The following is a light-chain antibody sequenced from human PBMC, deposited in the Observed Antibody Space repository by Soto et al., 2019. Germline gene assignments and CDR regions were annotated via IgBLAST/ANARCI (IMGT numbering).Light chain of an antibody. V-gene: IGLV1-44*01. CDR3: PAWDDSLNGRV. Sequence: QSPLTQPPSASGTPGQRVTISCSGSISNIGSNTVNWYQQLPGTAPKLLIYSNNQRPSGVPDRFSGSKSGTSASLAISGLQSEDEADYYCPAWDDSLNGRVFGTGTKVTVL. CDR1: ISNIGSNT. CDR2: SNN. J-gene: IGLJ1*01.